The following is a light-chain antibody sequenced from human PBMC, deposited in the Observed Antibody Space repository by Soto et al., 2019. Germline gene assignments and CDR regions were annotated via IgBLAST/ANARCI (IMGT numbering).Light chain of an antibody. CDR2: GTS. J-gene: IGKJ1*01. CDR3: QQYNSYSSTWT. V-gene: IGKV1-17*01. CDR1: QDIRND. Sequence: IQMTQSPSSLSVSVGDRVTITCRASQDIRNDLGWYQQKPGKAPKLLIYGTSNLQSGVPSRFSGSGSGTEFTLTISSLQPDDFATYYCQQYNSYSSTWTFGQGTKV.